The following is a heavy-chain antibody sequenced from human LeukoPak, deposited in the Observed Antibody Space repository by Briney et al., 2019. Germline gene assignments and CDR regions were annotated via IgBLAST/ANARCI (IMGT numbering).Heavy chain of an antibody. CDR1: GYSISSGYY. CDR2: IYHSGST. V-gene: IGHV4-38-2*02. CDR3: ARDLGYSYGCHLDY. J-gene: IGHJ4*02. D-gene: IGHD5-18*01. Sequence: SETLSLTCTVSGYSISSGYYWGWIRQPPGKGLEWIGSIYHSGSTYYNPSLKSRVTISVDTSKNQFSLKLSSVTAADTAVYYCARDLGYSYGCHLDYWGQGALVTVSS.